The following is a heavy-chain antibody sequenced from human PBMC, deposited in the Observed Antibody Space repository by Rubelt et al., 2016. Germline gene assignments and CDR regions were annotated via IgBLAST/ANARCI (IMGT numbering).Heavy chain of an antibody. CDR3: ARGGRYYGSGSYQRHNWFDP. CDR1: GGSFSIYY. J-gene: IGHJ5*02. V-gene: IGHV4-34*01. Sequence: QVQLQQWGAGLLKPSETLSLTCAVYGGSFSIYYWSWIRQPPGMGLEWIGEINHSGSTNYNPSLKSRVTITEDTSKNQFSLKLSSVTAADTAVYYWARGGRYYGSGSYQRHNWFDPWGQGTLVTVSS. CDR2: INHSGST. D-gene: IGHD3-10*01.